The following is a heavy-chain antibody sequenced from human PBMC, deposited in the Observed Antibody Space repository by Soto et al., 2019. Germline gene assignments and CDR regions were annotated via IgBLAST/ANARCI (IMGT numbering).Heavy chain of an antibody. V-gene: IGHV3-7*03. CDR1: GFTFSSYW. CDR3: VRVAKWDLLAAFDI. J-gene: IGHJ3*02. Sequence: GGSLRLSCAASGFTFSSYWMSWVRQAPGKGLEWVANIKQDGSEKYYVDSVKGRFTISRDNAKNSLYLQMNSLRAEDTAVYFFVRVAKWDLLAAFDIWGQGTLVTVS. CDR2: IKQDGSEK. D-gene: IGHD1-26*01.